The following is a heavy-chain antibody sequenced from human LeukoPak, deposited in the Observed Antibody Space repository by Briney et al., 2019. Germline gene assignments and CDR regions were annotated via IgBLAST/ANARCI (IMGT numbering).Heavy chain of an antibody. D-gene: IGHD2-15*01. V-gene: IGHV3-30*04. Sequence: PGRSLRLSCAASGFTFSSYATHWVRQAPGKGLEWVAVISYDGSDKYYADSVKGRFTISRDNSKNTLYLQMNSLRAEDTAVYYCARDWVGYCSGGSCYGGLDYWGQGTLVTVSS. J-gene: IGHJ4*02. CDR2: ISYDGSDK. CDR1: GFTFSSYA. CDR3: ARDWVGYCSGGSCYGGLDY.